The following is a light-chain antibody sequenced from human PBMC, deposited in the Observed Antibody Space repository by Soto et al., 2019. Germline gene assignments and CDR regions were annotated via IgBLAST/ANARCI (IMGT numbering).Light chain of an antibody. J-gene: IGKJ4*01. CDR1: QDVSSK. CDR2: DAS. Sequence: EMVVTQSPATLSVSPGERVTLSCRTSQDVSSKLAWYQQKPGQPPSLLIYDASTRATGTPARFSGSGSGTEFTLAVSSLQSGDYALYFCQQYIRWPLTFGGGTKVESK. CDR3: QQYIRWPLT. V-gene: IGKV3D-15*01.